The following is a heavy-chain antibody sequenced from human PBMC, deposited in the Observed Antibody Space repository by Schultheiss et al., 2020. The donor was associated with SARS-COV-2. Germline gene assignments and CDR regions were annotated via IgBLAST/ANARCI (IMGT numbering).Heavy chain of an antibody. CDR1: GGSISSGGYS. V-gene: IGHV4-30-2*01. Sequence: SETLSLTCAVSGGSISSGGYSWSWIRQPPGKGLEWIGYIYHSGSTYYNPSLKSRVTISVDTSKNQFSLKLSSVTAADTAVYYCAREYGSGSYGGAYFDYWGQGTLVTVSS. CDR2: IYHSGST. CDR3: AREYGSGSYGGAYFDY. J-gene: IGHJ4*02. D-gene: IGHD3-10*01.